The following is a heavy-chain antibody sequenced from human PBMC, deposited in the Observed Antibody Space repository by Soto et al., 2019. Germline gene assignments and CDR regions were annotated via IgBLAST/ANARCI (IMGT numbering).Heavy chain of an antibody. CDR1: GYTFTSFG. CDR2: ITTYNDNT. Sequence: QVQLVQSGAEVKKPGASVKVSCKGSGYTFTSFGITWVRQAPGQGLEWMGWITTYNDNTNYAQKFQGRVTMTTDTSTSTAYMELRSLRSDDTAVYYCARVGGVKGYHYVHASDYWGQGTLVTVSS. J-gene: IGHJ4*02. D-gene: IGHD3-10*01. V-gene: IGHV1-18*01. CDR3: ARVGGVKGYHYVHASDY.